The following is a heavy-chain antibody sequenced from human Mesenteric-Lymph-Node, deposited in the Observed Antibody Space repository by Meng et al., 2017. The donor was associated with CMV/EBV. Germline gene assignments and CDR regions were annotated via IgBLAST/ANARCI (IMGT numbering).Heavy chain of an antibody. Sequence: SVKVSCKASGFTSTASAVQWVRQARGQRLEWIGWIVVDSGNTNYAQKFQGRVAMTRNTSISTAYMELSSLRSDDTAVYYCARAREGVTNYYGMDVWGQGTTVTVSS. CDR1: GFTSTASA. J-gene: IGHJ6*02. CDR3: ARAREGVTNYYGMDV. CDR2: IVVDSGNT. D-gene: IGHD1-26*01. V-gene: IGHV1-58*01.